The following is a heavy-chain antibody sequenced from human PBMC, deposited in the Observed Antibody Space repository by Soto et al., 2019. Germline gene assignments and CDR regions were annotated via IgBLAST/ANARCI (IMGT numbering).Heavy chain of an antibody. CDR3: ARRYGSCFDY. D-gene: IGHD5-18*01. CDR2: IDAEDSKT. J-gene: IGHJ4*02. V-gene: IGHV1-24*01. CDR1: GYTLTELS. Sequence: ASVKVSCKVSGYTLTELSMHWVRQAPGKGLEWMGCIDAEDSKTTPAQKLQGRLTLTTDTSTNTAYMELSSLRSDDTAVYYCARRYGSCFDYWGQGTLVTVSS.